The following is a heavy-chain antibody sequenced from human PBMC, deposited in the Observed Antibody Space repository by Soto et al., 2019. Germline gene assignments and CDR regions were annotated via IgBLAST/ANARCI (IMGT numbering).Heavy chain of an antibody. Sequence: PGGSLRLSCAASGFTFGTYAMNWVRQAPGKGLEWVSSTPGSGGSAYYADSVRGRFTISRDNSKNTAYLQLDSLRPEDSAIYYCAKGGSSGWFYFDFWGQGTQVTVSS. CDR1: GFTFGTYA. CDR3: AKGGSSGWFYFDF. CDR2: TPGSGGSA. V-gene: IGHV3-23*01. J-gene: IGHJ4*02. D-gene: IGHD6-19*01.